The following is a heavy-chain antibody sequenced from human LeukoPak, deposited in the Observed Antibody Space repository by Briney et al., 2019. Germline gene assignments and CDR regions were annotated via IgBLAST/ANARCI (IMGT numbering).Heavy chain of an antibody. CDR2: IWYDGSNK. CDR3: ARDKELGIDC. J-gene: IGHJ4*02. Sequence: GRSLRLSCAASGFTFSSYVMHCVRQPPGKGRECVGVIWYDGSNKYYADSVKRRFTISKDNSKNTLYLQINTLRAEDTVVYYCARDKELGIDCWGQGTLVTVSS. D-gene: IGHD1-26*01. V-gene: IGHV3-33*01. CDR1: GFTFSSYV.